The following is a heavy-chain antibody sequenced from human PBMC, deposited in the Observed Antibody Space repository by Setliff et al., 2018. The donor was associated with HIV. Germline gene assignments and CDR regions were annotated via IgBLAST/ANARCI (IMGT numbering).Heavy chain of an antibody. CDR1: GFSFSDYE. V-gene: IGHV3-48*03. D-gene: IGHD3-22*01. CDR2: INNNDTTM. Sequence: PGGSLRLSCEASGFSFSDYEMNWVRQAPGRGLEWISYINNNDTTMYYADPVKGRFTISRDNAQNSLFLQMHSLSAEDTGVYYCVREIGLSMIPFSRSYYYMDVWGKGATVTVSS. CDR3: VREIGLSMIPFSRSYYYMDV. J-gene: IGHJ6*03.